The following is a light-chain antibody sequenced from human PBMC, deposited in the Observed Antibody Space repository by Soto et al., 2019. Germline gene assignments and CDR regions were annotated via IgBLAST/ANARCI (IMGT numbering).Light chain of an antibody. CDR1: NSNLGAGYD. Sequence: QSVLTQPPSVSGAPGQRVTISCTGNNSNLGAGYDVHWYQQLPGAAPKLVIFGDRNRPSGVPERFSGSKSGTSASLAIIGLQAEDEADYYCQAYDYSLTAFVFGGGTQLTVL. CDR2: GDR. V-gene: IGLV1-40*01. J-gene: IGLJ3*02. CDR3: QAYDYSLTAFV.